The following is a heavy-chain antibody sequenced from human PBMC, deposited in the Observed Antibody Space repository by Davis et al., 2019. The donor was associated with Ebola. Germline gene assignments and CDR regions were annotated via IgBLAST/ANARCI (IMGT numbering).Heavy chain of an antibody. Sequence: GESLKISCAASGFTLSSYWMSWVRQTPGKGLEWVSSISNSGSFIYYADSVKGRFTISRDNAKNSLYLQMNSLRAEDTALYYCAKGRYFDWSKDYFDYWGQGTLVTVSS. CDR3: AKGRYFDWSKDYFDY. V-gene: IGHV3-21*04. D-gene: IGHD3-9*01. CDR1: GFTLSSYW. CDR2: ISNSGSFI. J-gene: IGHJ4*02.